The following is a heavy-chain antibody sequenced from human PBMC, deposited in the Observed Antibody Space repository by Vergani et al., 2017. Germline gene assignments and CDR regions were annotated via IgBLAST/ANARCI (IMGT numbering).Heavy chain of an antibody. D-gene: IGHD1-26*01. CDR1: GYTFTGYY. J-gene: IGHJ6*02. CDR3: ARARIVGATFPGGYYYYGMDV. V-gene: IGHV1-2*02. CDR2: INPNSGGT. Sequence: QVQLVQSGAEVKKPGASVKVSCKASGYTFTGYYMHWVRQAPGQGLEWMGWINPNSGGTNYAQKFPGRVTITADKSTSTAYMELSSLRSEDTAVYYCARARIVGATFPGGYYYYGMDVWGQGTTVTVPS.